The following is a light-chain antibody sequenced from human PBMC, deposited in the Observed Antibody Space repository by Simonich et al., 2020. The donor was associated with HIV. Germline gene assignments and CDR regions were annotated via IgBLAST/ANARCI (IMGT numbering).Light chain of an antibody. CDR1: QRISSY. CDR2: AAS. V-gene: IGKV1-39*01. J-gene: IGKJ4*01. CDR3: QQSYSTSLLT. Sequence: DIQMTQSPSSLSASVGDRVTITCRASQRISSYLNWYQQKPGKAPKLLIYAASTLQSGVPSRFRGSGSGTDFTLTISSLQPEYFATYYCQQSYSTSLLTFGGGTKVEIK.